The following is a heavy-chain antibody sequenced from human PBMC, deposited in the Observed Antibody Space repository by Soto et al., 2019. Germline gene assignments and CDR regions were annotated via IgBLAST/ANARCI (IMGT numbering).Heavy chain of an antibody. CDR1: GGSISSYY. D-gene: IGHD3-22*01. Sequence: SETLSLTCTVSGGSISSYYWSWIRQPPGKGLEWIGYIYYSGSTNYNPSLKSRVTISVDTSKNQFSLKLSSVTAADTAVYYCAREGTGWLSRGGFDYWVQGTLVTV. V-gene: IGHV4-59*01. J-gene: IGHJ4*02. CDR2: IYYSGST. CDR3: AREGTGWLSRGGFDY.